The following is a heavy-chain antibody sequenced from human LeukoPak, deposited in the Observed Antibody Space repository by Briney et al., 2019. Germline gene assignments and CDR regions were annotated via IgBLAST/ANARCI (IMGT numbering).Heavy chain of an antibody. J-gene: IGHJ3*02. CDR1: GFTFDDYA. Sequence: PGRSLRLSCAASGFTFDDYAMHWVRQAPGKGLEWVCGISWYSGGIGYADSVKGRVNISSYNAENSLYLKMNSLRAEDMALYYCAKVVRRGYSNDAFDIWGQGTMVTVSS. D-gene: IGHD5-18*01. V-gene: IGHV3-9*03. CDR2: ISWYSGGI. CDR3: AKVVRRGYSNDAFDI.